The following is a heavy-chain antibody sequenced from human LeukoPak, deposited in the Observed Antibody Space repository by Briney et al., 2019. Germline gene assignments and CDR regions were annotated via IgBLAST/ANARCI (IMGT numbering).Heavy chain of an antibody. CDR3: ASSPAAMTHYYYYGMDV. CDR1: GGTFSSYA. D-gene: IGHD5-18*01. CDR2: IIPILGIA. Sequence: SVNVSCKASGGTFSSYAISWVPQAPGQGLEWMGRIIPILGIANYAQKFQGRVTITADKSTSTAYMELSSLRSEDTAVYYCASSPAAMTHYYYYGMDVWGQGTTVTVSS. V-gene: IGHV1-69*04. J-gene: IGHJ6*02.